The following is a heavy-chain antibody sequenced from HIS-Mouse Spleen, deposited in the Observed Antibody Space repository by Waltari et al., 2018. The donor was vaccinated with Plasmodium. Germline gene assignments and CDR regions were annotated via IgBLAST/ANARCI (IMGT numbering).Heavy chain of an antibody. CDR3: ASSGSGSYYY. CDR2: INHSGST. V-gene: IGHV4-34*01. Sequence: QVQLQQWGAGLLKPSETLSLTCAVNGGSFSGYYCIWIRQPPGKGLEWLGEINHSGSTNYNPSLKSRVTISVDTSKNQFSLKLSSVTAADTAVYYCASSGSGSYYYWGQGTLVTVSS. D-gene: IGHD3-10*01. J-gene: IGHJ4*02. CDR1: GGSFSGYY.